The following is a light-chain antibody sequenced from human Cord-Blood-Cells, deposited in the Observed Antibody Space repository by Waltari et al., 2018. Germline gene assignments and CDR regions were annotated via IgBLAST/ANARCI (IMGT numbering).Light chain of an antibody. CDR1: RSNIGSANL. CDR3: CSYAGSSTWV. Sequence: QVALTPPASVSGSPGPSITSSCTGTRSNIGSANLSYWYQQHPGKAPKLMIYEGSKRPSGVSNRFSGSKSGNTASLTISGLQAEDEADYYCCSYAGSSTWVFGGGTKLTVL. CDR2: EGS. V-gene: IGLV2-23*01. J-gene: IGLJ3*02.